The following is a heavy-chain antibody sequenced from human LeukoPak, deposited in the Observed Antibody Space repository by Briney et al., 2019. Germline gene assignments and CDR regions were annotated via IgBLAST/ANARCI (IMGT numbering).Heavy chain of an antibody. CDR2: IYHSGST. J-gene: IGHJ3*02. D-gene: IGHD1-26*01. Sequence: SQTLSLTCTVSGGSISSGGYYWSWIRRPPGKGLEWIGYIYHSGSTYYNPSLKSRVTISVGRSKNQFSLKLSSVTAADTAVYYCARVPNSWELLGGSAFDIWGQGTMVTVSS. CDR3: ARVPNSWELLGGSAFDI. CDR1: GGSISSGGYY. V-gene: IGHV4-30-2*01.